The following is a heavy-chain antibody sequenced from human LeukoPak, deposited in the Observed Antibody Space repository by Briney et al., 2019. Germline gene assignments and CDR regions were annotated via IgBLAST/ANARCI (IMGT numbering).Heavy chain of an antibody. CDR1: GGSFSGYY. D-gene: IGHD2-2*01. Sequence: NSSETLSLTCAVYGGSFSGYYWSWICQPPGKGLEWIGEVNHSGGTNYNPYLKSRVTISVDTSKNQFSLKLSSVTAADTAVYYCARGSGLYCSSTSCPYNYWGQGTLVTVSS. V-gene: IGHV4-34*01. CDR2: VNHSGGT. J-gene: IGHJ4*02. CDR3: ARGSGLYCSSTSCPYNY.